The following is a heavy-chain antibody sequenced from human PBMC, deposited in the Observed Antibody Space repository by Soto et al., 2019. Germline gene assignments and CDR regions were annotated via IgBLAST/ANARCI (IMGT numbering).Heavy chain of an antibody. V-gene: IGHV3-30*18. CDR3: AKDLQAYGDYNYYYYGMDV. CDR1: GFTFTTFG. D-gene: IGHD4-17*01. J-gene: IGHJ6*02. Sequence: QVQLVESGGGVVQPGGSLRLSCTASGFTFTTFGIHWVLQAPGKGLEGVAFISYDGHNKYYSDSVKGRFTISRDNYKNTLSLQMNSLRAEDTAVYYCAKDLQAYGDYNYYYYGMDVWGQGTTVSVSS. CDR2: ISYDGHNK.